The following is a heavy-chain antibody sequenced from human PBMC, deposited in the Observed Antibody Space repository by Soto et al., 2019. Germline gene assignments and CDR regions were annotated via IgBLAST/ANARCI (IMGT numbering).Heavy chain of an antibody. Sequence: QLVQSGAEVKKPGASVRVSCKTSGPTFIAYYIHWVRQAPGQGLEWMGWIDPKSGGTTYEQKFQGRLTMTRARPINTASWAWTRLPPAATALYYGARVPVASQGWGQET. CDR2: IDPKSGGT. CDR3: ARVPVASQG. V-gene: IGHV1-2*02. CDR1: GPTFIAYY. J-gene: IGHJ4*02. D-gene: IGHD5-12*01.